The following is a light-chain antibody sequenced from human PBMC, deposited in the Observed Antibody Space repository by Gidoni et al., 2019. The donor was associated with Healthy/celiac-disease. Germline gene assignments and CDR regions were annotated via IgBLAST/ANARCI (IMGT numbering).Light chain of an antibody. V-gene: IGKV4-1*01. Sequence: DLVMTQSPDSLAVSLGERATINCKSSQSVLYSSNNKNYLAWYQQKPGQPPKLLIYWASTRESGVPDRFSGSGSGTDFTLNISSLQAEDVAVYYCQQYYSTPLTFGGGTKVEIK. CDR2: WAS. J-gene: IGKJ4*01. CDR1: QSVLYSSNNKNY. CDR3: QQYYSTPLT.